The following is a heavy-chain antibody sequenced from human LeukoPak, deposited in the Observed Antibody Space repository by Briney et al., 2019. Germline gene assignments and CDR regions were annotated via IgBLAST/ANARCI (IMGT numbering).Heavy chain of an antibody. CDR1: GFTFSSYA. J-gene: IGHJ6*03. Sequence: PGGSLRLSCAASGFTFSSYAMHWVRQAPGKGLEWVAVISYDGSNKYYTDSVKGRFTISRDNSKNTLYLQMNSLRAEDTAVYYCAKDPEVGSYSLNYMDVWGKGTTVTISS. V-gene: IGHV3-30*04. D-gene: IGHD1-26*01. CDR3: AKDPEVGSYSLNYMDV. CDR2: ISYDGSNK.